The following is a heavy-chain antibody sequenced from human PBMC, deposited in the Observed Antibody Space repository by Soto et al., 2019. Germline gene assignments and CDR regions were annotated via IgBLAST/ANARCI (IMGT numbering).Heavy chain of an antibody. V-gene: IGHV1-3*01. D-gene: IGHD3-3*01. CDR1: GDTXTIYA. Sequence: ASVKVXCMASGDTXTIYAMHWVRQSPGQRLEWMGWINAGNGNTKYSQKFQGRVTITRDTSASTAYMELSSLRSEDTAVYYCAGGGITIFGVGYHYSYLDVWGKGTTVTVSS. CDR3: AGGGITIFGVGYHYSYLDV. J-gene: IGHJ6*03. CDR2: INAGNGNT.